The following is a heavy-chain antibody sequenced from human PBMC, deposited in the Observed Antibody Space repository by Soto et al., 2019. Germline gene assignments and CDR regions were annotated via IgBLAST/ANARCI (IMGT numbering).Heavy chain of an antibody. D-gene: IGHD2-21*01. CDR2: SYPGHSGT. CDR1: GYSFTSYW. J-gene: IGHJ4*01. CDR3: ARLANIFEFDN. Sequence: GESLKISCKGSGYSFTSYWIGWLRQMPGKGLEWMGISYPGHSGTRYSPSFQGQVTISADKSISTAYLQWSSLKASDTAMYYCARLANIFEFDNWGHGTLVTVSS. V-gene: IGHV5-51*01.